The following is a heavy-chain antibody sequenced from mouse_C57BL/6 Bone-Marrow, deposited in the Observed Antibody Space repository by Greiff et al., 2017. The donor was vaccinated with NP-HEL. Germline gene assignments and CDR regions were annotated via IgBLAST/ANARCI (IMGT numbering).Heavy chain of an antibody. CDR3: ARQLRRRAWFAY. Sequence: QVQLQQSGAELVRPGASVKLSCKASGYTFTDYYINWVKQRPGQGLEWIARIYPGSGNTYYNEKFKGKATLTAEKSSSTAYMQLSSLTSEDSAVYFGARQLRRRAWFAYWGQGTLVTVSA. V-gene: IGHV1-76*01. CDR1: GYTFTDYY. CDR2: IYPGSGNT. J-gene: IGHJ3*01. D-gene: IGHD3-2*02.